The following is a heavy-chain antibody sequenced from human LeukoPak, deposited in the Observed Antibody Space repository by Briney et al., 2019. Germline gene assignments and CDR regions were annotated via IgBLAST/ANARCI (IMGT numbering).Heavy chain of an antibody. CDR3: ARSSTFFFDY. CDR2: IYYSGST. J-gene: IGHJ4*02. CDR1: GGSVSSSSYY. Sequence: SETLSLTSTVSGGSVSSSSYYWGWIRQPPGKGLEWIGSIYYSGSTYYNPSLKSRVTISVDTSKNQFSLKLSSVTAADTAVYYCARSSTFFFDYWGQGTLVTVSS. D-gene: IGHD3-3*02. V-gene: IGHV4-39*01.